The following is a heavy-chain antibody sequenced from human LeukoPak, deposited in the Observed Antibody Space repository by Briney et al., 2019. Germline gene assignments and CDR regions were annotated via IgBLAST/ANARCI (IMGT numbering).Heavy chain of an antibody. V-gene: IGHV3-23*01. CDR1: GFTFSSYA. D-gene: IGHD6-19*01. CDR2: ISGSGGST. J-gene: IGHJ4*02. CDR3: AKKPVSYSSGWSNFDY. Sequence: GGSLRLSCAASGFTFSSYAMSWVRQAPGKGLEWVSGISGSGGSTYYADSVKGRFTISRDNSKNTLYLQMNSLRAEDTAVYYCAKKPVSYSSGWSNFDYWGQGNLVTVSS.